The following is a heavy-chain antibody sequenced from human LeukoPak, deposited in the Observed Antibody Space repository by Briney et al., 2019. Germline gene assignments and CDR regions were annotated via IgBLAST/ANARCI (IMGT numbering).Heavy chain of an antibody. CDR1: GFTFSSYV. CDR2: IGSDNKP. Sequence: GGALRLSCEASGFTFSSYVMSSVRQAPGKGLEGVSAIGSDNKPHYSVSVKSQFPISRDNSKNTLFLQLHNLRVEDTALYYCARDLHYYVEMDVWGQGTTVTVSS. J-gene: IGHJ6*02. D-gene: IGHD3-10*02. V-gene: IGHV3-23*01. CDR3: ARDLHYYVEMDV.